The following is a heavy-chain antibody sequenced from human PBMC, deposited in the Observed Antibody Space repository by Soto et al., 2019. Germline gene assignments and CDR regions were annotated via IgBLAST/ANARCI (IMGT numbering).Heavy chain of an antibody. CDR2: IYHSGRT. D-gene: IGHD3-22*01. CDR3: ARVVVNSFIFDY. J-gene: IGHJ4*02. Sequence: SETLSLTCAVSGGSISSGGYSWSWIRQPPGKGLEWIGYIYHSGRTYYNPSLKSRVTISVDRSKNQFSLKRSSVTAADTAVYYCARVVVNSFIFDYWGQGTLVTVSS. CDR1: GGSISSGGYS. V-gene: IGHV4-30-2*01.